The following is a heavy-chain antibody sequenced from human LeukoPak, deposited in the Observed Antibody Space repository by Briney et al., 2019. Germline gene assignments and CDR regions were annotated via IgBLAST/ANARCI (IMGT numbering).Heavy chain of an antibody. J-gene: IGHJ4*02. CDR1: GFTVSSNY. V-gene: IGHV3-66*02. D-gene: IGHD3-3*01. Sequence: PGESLRLSCAASGFTVSSNYMSWVRQAPGKGLEWVSVIYSGGSTYYADSVKGRFTISRDNSKNTLYLQMNSLRAEDTAVYYCARFYYDFWSGYSDYWGQGTLVTVSS. CDR2: IYSGGST. CDR3: ARFYYDFWSGYSDY.